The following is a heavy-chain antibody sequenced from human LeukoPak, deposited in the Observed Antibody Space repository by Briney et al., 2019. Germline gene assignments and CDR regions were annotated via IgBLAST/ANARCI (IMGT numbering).Heavy chain of an antibody. CDR2: MNPNSGNT. CDR3: ARAGIAARPGSWFDP. Sequence: ASVKVSCKASGYTFTSYDINWVRQATGQGLEWMGWMNPNSGNTGYAQKFQGRVTMTRNTSISTAYMELSSLGSEDTAVYYCARAGIAARPGSWFDPWGQGTLVTVSS. CDR1: GYTFTSYD. V-gene: IGHV1-8*01. J-gene: IGHJ5*02. D-gene: IGHD6-6*01.